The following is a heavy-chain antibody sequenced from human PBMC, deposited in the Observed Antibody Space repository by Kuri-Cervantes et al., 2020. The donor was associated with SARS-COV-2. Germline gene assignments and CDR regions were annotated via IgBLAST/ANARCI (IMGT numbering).Heavy chain of an antibody. D-gene: IGHD3-9*01. CDR1: GGTFSSYA. Sequence: ASVKVSCKASGGTFSSYALSWVRQAPGQGLEWMGWISAYNGNTNYAQKLQGRVTMTTDTSTSTAYMELRSLRSDDTAVYYCARETFLTRGPMPAPLLDYWGQGTLVTVSS. CDR2: ISAYNGNT. CDR3: ARETFLTRGPMPAPLLDY. V-gene: IGHV1-18*01. J-gene: IGHJ4*02.